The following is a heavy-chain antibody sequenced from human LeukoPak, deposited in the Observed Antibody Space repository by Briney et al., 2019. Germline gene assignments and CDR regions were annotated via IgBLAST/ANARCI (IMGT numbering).Heavy chain of an antibody. CDR1: GGSFSGYY. J-gene: IGHJ4*02. D-gene: IGHD2-2*01. CDR2: INHSGST. V-gene: IGHV4-34*01. CDR3: ARGEHRDIGVVPAARVRGYYFDY. Sequence: SETLSLTCAVYGGSFSGYYWSWIRQPPGKGLEWIGEINHSGSTNYNPSLKSRVTISVDTSKNQFSLKLSSVTAADTAVYYCARGEHRDIGVVPAARVRGYYFDYWGQGTLVTVYS.